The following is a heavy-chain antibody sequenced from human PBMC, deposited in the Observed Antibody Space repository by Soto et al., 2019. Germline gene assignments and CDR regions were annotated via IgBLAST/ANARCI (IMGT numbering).Heavy chain of an antibody. CDR3: ARTTVTTLYYFDY. J-gene: IGHJ4*02. V-gene: IGHV1-46*01. Sequence: ASVKVSCKASGYTFTSYYMHWVRQAPGQGLEWMGIINPSGGSTSYAQKFQGRVTITRDTSTSTVYMELSSLRSDDTAVYYCARTTVTTLYYFDYWGQGTLVTVSS. CDR2: INPSGGST. CDR1: GYTFTSYY. D-gene: IGHD4-17*01.